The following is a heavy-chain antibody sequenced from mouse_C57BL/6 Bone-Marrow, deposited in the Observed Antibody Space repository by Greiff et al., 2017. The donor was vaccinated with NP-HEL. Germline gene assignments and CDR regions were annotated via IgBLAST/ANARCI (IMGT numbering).Heavy chain of an antibody. CDR2: ILPGSGST. V-gene: IGHV1-9*01. Sequence: VQLVESGAELMKPGASVKLSCKATGYTFTGYWIEWVKQRPGHGLEWIGEILPGSGSTNYNEKFKGKATFTADTSSNTAYMQLSSLTTEDSAIYYCARMGSNYYGSSYGFAYWGQGTLVTVSA. D-gene: IGHD1-1*01. CDR1: GYTFTGYW. J-gene: IGHJ3*01. CDR3: ARMGSNYYGSSYGFAY.